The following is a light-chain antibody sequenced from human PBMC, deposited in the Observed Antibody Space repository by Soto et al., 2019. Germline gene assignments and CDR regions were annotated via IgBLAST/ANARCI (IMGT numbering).Light chain of an antibody. J-gene: IGKJ1*01. V-gene: IGKV3-20*01. CDR3: QQYGSSPWT. CDR2: GES. CDR1: PSVSSSY. Sequence: EIVLTQSPGTLSLSPGARATLSCRARPSVSSSYLAWYQQKPGQAPRILIYGESSRATGIPDRFSGSGSGTDLTLTISSLEPEDFAVYYCQQYGSSPWTCGQGTKVDI.